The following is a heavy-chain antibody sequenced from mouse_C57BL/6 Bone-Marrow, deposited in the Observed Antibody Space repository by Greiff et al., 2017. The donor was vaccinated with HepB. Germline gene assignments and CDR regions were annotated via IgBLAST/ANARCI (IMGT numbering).Heavy chain of an antibody. Sequence: QVTLKESGPGILQPSQTLSLTCSFSGFSLSTFGMGVGWIRQPSGKGLEWLAHIWWDDDKYYNPALKSRLTISKDTSKNQVFLKIANVDTADTATYYCARGSVIYDGFTGGFAYWGQGTLVTVSA. V-gene: IGHV8-8*01. CDR3: ARGSVIYDGFTGGFAY. J-gene: IGHJ3*01. CDR1: GFSLSTFGMG. CDR2: IWWDDDK. D-gene: IGHD2-3*01.